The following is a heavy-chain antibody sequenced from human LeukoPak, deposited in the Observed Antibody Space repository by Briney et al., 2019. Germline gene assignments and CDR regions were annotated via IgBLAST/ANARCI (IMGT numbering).Heavy chain of an antibody. Sequence: GGSLRLSCAASGFTFSDYYMSWIRQAPGKGLEWVSSISSSSSYIYYADSVKGRFTISRDNAKNSLYLQMNSLRAEDTAVYYCASLGYCSGGSCFGAFGIWGQGTMVTVSS. CDR3: ASLGYCSGGSCFGAFGI. D-gene: IGHD2-15*01. J-gene: IGHJ3*02. CDR2: ISSSSSYI. CDR1: GFTFSDYY. V-gene: IGHV3-11*06.